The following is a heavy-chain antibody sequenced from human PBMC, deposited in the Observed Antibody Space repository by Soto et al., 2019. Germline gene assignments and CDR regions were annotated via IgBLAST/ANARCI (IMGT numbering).Heavy chain of an antibody. J-gene: IGHJ6*02. V-gene: IGHV3-21*01. Sequence: KPGGSLNLSCAASGVTFSSYSMTCLLKAAGKGLEWVSSISSSSSYIYYADSVKGRFTISRDKAKNSLYLQMNSLRAEDTAVYYCARVNCGGDCYRLHYYYYGMDVWGQGTTVTVSS. CDR1: GVTFSSYS. CDR2: ISSSSSYI. CDR3: ARVNCGGDCYRLHYYYYGMDV. D-gene: IGHD2-21*02.